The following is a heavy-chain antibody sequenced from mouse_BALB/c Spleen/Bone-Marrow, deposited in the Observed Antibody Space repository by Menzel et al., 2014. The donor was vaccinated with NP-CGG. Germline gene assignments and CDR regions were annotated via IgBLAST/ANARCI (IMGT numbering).Heavy chain of an antibody. V-gene: IGHV1-7*01. CDR1: GYTFTSYW. CDR2: INPSTGYT. CDR3: ARSRITTRYYYAMDY. Sequence: QVQLQQSGAELAKPGASVKMSCKASGYTFTSYWIHWVKQRPGQGLEWIGYINPSTGYTEYNQKFKDKATLTADKSSSTAYMQLSSLTSENSAVYYCARSRITTRYYYAMDYWGQGTSVTVPS. J-gene: IGHJ4*01. D-gene: IGHD2-4*01.